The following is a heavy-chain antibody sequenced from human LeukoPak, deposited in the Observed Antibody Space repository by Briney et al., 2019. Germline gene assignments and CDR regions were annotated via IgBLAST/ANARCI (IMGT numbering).Heavy chain of an antibody. CDR1: GFTFSSYA. CDR2: ISGSGGST. V-gene: IGHV3-23*01. D-gene: IGHD3-10*01. J-gene: IGHJ4*02. CDR3: AKAWSRGLLWFGELRYYFDY. Sequence: GGSLRLSCAASGFTFSSYAMSWVRQAPGKGLEWVSAISGSGGSTYYADSVKGRFTISRDNSKNTPYLQMNSLRAEDTAVYYCAKAWSRGLLWFGELRYYFDYWGQGTLVTVSS.